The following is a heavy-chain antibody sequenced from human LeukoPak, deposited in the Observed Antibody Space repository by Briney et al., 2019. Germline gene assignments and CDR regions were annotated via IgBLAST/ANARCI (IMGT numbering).Heavy chain of an antibody. CDR3: ARVLLLSGYGMDV. J-gene: IGHJ6*02. Sequence: GGSLRLSCAASGFTFSSYWMSWVRQAPGKGLEWVANIKQDGSEKYYVDSVEGRFTISRDNAKNSLYLQMNTLRAEDTAVYYCARVLLLSGYGMDVWGQGTTVTVSS. V-gene: IGHV3-7*01. CDR2: IKQDGSEK. CDR1: GFTFSSYW. D-gene: IGHD2-21*01.